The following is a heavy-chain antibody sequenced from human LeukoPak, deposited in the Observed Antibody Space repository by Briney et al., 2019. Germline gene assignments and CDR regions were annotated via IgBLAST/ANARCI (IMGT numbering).Heavy chain of an antibody. J-gene: IGHJ4*02. D-gene: IGHD3-3*01. CDR1: GYAFTAYY. CDR2: INPDSDGT. V-gene: IGHV1-2*02. Sequence: ASVKVSCKASGYAFTAYYVHWVRQAPGQGPEWMGGINPDSDGTNFAQKFQGRVIMTTDTSISTAYTELTSLTSDDTAVYYCARVSPYGLWSGGPQVFDYWGQGTLVTVSS. CDR3: ARVSPYGLWSGGPQVFDY.